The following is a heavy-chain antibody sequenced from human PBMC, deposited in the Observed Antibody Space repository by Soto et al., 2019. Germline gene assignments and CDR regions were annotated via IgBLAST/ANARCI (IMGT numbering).Heavy chain of an antibody. Sequence: QVHLVQSGAEVRKPGASVNVSCKSSGYTFMNYAIYWLRQAPGQRPEWMGRINGGNGKTEYSQKFQGRVTMTRDITATMTYMKLSSLRSEDRAVYYCARGGVGVTGYGMEVWGQGTTVTVSS. CDR2: INGGNGKT. V-gene: IGHV1-3*01. CDR3: ARGGVGVTGYGMEV. J-gene: IGHJ6*02. D-gene: IGHD1-20*01. CDR1: GYTFMNYA.